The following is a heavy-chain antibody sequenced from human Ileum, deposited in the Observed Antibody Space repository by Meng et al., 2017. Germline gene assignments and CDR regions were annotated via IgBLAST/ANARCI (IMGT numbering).Heavy chain of an antibody. CDR1: GFTFSSNW. Sequence: SCAASGFTFSSNWMHWVRQAPGKGLVWVSRINSDGSSTTYADSVKGRFTISRDNAKNTLYLQMNSLRAEDTAVYYCARVPNGVNYGSAIRNYWGQGTLVTVSS. CDR2: INSDGSST. CDR3: ARVPNGVNYGSAIRNY. D-gene: IGHD3-10*01. J-gene: IGHJ4*02. V-gene: IGHV3-74*01.